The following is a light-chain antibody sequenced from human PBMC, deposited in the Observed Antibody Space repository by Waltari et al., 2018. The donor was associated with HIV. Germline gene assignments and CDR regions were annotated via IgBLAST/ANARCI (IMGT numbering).Light chain of an antibody. CDR1: SPNIGSNY. CDR2: RNT. J-gene: IGLJ3*02. Sequence: QSVLTQPPSASGTPGQRVTISCYGSSPNIGSNYVYWYQQLPGTPPTLLIYRNTLRPSGVPARFSGSKSGTSASLAISGLRSEDEADYYCAAWDDSLSGWVFGGGTKLTVL. CDR3: AAWDDSLSGWV. V-gene: IGLV1-47*01.